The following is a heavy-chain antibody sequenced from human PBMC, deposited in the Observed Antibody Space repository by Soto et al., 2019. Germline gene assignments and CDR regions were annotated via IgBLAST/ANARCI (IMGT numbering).Heavy chain of an antibody. Sequence: SETLSLTCTVSGGSISSGDYYWSWIRQPPGKGLEWIGEINHSGSTNYNPSLKSRVTISVDTSKNQFSLKLSSVTAADTAVYYCARGTKDYCSGGSCKRPFDYWGQGTLVTVSS. J-gene: IGHJ4*02. D-gene: IGHD2-15*01. CDR3: ARGTKDYCSGGSCKRPFDY. V-gene: IGHV4-39*07. CDR2: INHSGST. CDR1: GGSISSGDYY.